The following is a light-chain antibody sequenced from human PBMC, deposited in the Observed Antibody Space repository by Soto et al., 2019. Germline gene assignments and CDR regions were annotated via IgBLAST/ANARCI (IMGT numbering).Light chain of an antibody. V-gene: IGLV2-8*01. CDR2: EVS. CDR3: SSYAGSNNYV. J-gene: IGLJ1*01. CDR1: SGDVGGYNY. Sequence: QSGLTQPPSASGSPGQSVTISCTATSGDVGGYNYVSWYQQHPGKAPKLMIYEVSKRPSGVPDRFSGSKSGNTASLTVSGLQAEDEADYYCSSYAGSNNYVFGTGTKVTVL.